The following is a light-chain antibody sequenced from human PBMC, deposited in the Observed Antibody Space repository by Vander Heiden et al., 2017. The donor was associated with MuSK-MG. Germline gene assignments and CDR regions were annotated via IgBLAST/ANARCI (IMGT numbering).Light chain of an antibody. CDR2: DAS. CDR1: QSVGSL. CDR3: HKSPTFP. Sequence: EIVLTQSPATLSLSPGERATLSCRASQSVGSLLAWYQQKPGQAPRLLIYDASNRATGITARLSGMGSGTDFTLTISSLEPDDSAFDDWHKSPTFPFVGGTKVEIK. V-gene: IGKV3-11*01. J-gene: IGKJ4*01.